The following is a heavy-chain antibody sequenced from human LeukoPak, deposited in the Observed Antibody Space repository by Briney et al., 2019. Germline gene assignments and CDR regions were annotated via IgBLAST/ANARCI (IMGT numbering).Heavy chain of an antibody. Sequence: SETLSLTCAVYGGSFSGYYWSWIRQPPGKGLEWIGEINHCGSTNYNPSLMSRVTISADTSNNQFSLKLSSVTAADTAVYYCGGGQKRKQWLATPKGALDIWSQGTMVTVYS. D-gene: IGHD6-19*01. J-gene: IGHJ3*02. CDR1: GGSFSGYY. CDR2: INHCGST. CDR3: GGGQKRKQWLATPKGALDI. V-gene: IGHV4-34*01.